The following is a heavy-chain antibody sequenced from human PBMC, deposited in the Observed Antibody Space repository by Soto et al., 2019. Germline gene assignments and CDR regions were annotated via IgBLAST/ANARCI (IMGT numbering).Heavy chain of an antibody. CDR1: GYTFTSYA. Sequence: ASVKVSCKASGYTFTSYAMHWVRQAPGQRLEWMGWINAGNGNTKYSQKYQGRVTITRDTSASTAYMELSSLRSEDTAVYYCARSIVVVTALDYWGQGTLVTVAS. CDR2: INAGNGNT. D-gene: IGHD2-21*02. V-gene: IGHV1-3*01. J-gene: IGHJ4*02. CDR3: ARSIVVVTALDY.